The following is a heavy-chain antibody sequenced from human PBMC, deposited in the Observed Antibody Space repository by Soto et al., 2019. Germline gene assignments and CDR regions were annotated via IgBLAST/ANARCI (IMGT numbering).Heavy chain of an antibody. CDR1: GNSVTSHY. J-gene: IGHJ4*02. D-gene: IGHD3-9*01. V-gene: IGHV4-59*02. Sequence: PSETLSLTCSFSGNSVTSHYLTWIRQSPEKGLEWIGYMHYTGFSHYNPSLKSRLTISVDTSNNQFSLQLTSVTAADTAVYYCARKPIYHFFAGYYSVDYWGQGTLVTVSS. CDR2: MHYTGFS. CDR3: ARKPIYHFFAGYYSVDY.